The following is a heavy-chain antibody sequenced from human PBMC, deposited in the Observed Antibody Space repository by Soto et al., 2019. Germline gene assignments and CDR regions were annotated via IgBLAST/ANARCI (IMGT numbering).Heavy chain of an antibody. Sequence: EVQLVESGGGLVKPGGSLRLSCAASGFTFSSYSMNWVRQAPGKGLEWVSSISSSSSYIYYADSVKGRFTISRDNARNSLYLQMNSLRSEDTAVYYCARDVTSSTYYYLSPGGFDPWGKGTLVTVSS. CDR2: ISSSSSYI. V-gene: IGHV3-21*01. J-gene: IGHJ5*02. CDR3: ARDVTSSTYYYLSPGGFDP. D-gene: IGHD3-10*01. CDR1: GFTFSSYS.